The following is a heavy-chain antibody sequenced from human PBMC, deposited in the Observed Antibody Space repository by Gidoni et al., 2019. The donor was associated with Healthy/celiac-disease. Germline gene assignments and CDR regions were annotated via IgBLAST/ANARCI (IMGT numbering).Heavy chain of an antibody. CDR3: ARGGRYRYCSGGSCYLDY. J-gene: IGHJ4*02. Sequence: QVQLQQWGAGLFKPSETLSLTCAVYGGSFSGYYWSWIRQPPGKGLEWIGEINHSGSTNYNPSLKSRVTISVDTSKNQFSLKLSSVTAADTAVYYCARGGRYRYCSGGSCYLDYWGQGTLVTVSS. D-gene: IGHD2-15*01. CDR1: GGSFSGYY. CDR2: INHSGST. V-gene: IGHV4-34*01.